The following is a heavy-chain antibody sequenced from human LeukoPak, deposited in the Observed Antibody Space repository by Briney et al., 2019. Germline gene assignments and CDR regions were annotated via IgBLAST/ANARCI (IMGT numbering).Heavy chain of an antibody. Sequence: PSQTLSLTCAVSGGSISSDGYSWSWIRQSPGKGLEWIGYIYHSGSTYYNPSLKGRVTISVDRSKSQFSLKLSSVTAADTAVYYCARSRYDSSGSPIFGLGVDYWGQGTLVTVSS. CDR3: ARSRYDSSGSPIFGLGVDY. V-gene: IGHV4-30-2*06. D-gene: IGHD3-22*01. CDR1: GGSISSDGYS. J-gene: IGHJ4*02. CDR2: IYHSGST.